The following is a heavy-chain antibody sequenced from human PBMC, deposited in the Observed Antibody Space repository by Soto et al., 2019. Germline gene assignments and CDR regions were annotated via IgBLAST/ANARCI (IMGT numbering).Heavy chain of an antibody. J-gene: IGHJ4*02. CDR2: ISSSGSSI. CDR3: ATDRVTLPGTFGY. CDR1: GFTLSDYY. Sequence: PGGSLRLSCAASGFTLSDYYMSWMRQAPGKGLEWVSYISSSGSSIYYADSVKGRFTISRDNAKNSMYLQMNGLRAEDTAVYYCATDRVTLPGTFGYWGQGTLVTVSS. V-gene: IGHV3-11*01. D-gene: IGHD6-13*01.